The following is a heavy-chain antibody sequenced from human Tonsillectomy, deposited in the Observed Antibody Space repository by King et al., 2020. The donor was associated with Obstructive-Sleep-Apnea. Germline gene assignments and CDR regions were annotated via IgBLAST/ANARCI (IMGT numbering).Heavy chain of an antibody. V-gene: IGHV4-4*07. CDR3: ARGMVVWFGELSLYYYYGMDV. J-gene: IGHJ6*02. CDR2: IYTSGST. CDR1: GGSISSYY. D-gene: IGHD3-10*01. Sequence: QLQESGPGLVKPSETLSLTCTVSGGSISSYYWSWIRQPAGKGLEWLGRIYTSGSTNYNPSLKSRVTMSVDTSKNQFSLKLRSVTAADTAVYYCARGMVVWFGELSLYYYYGMDVWGQGTTVTVSS.